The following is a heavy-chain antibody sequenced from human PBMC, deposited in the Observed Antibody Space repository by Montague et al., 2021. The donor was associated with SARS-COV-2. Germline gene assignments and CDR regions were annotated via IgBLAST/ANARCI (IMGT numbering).Heavy chain of an antibody. CDR1: GFTFSSYG. CDR2: IWYDGSNK. J-gene: IGHJ6*02. D-gene: IGHD1-1*01. Sequence: SLRLSCAASGFTFSSYGMHWVRQAPGKGLEWVAVIWYDGSNKYYADSVKGRFTISRDNSKNTLYLRMNSLRAEDTAVYYCARELAPNYGMDVWGQGTTVTVSS. V-gene: IGHV3-33*01. CDR3: ARELAPNYGMDV.